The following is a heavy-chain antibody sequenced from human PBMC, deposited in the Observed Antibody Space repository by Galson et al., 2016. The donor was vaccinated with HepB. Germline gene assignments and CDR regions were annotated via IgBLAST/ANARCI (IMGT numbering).Heavy chain of an antibody. CDR2: INDYNGHT. CDR3: ARVSGFDFWSGYYSQWHFDL. J-gene: IGHJ2*01. CDR1: AYMFSNHA. D-gene: IGHD3-3*01. Sequence: SVKVSCKASAYMFSNHAIAWVRQAPGQGLEWMGWINDYNGHTNYAQRFQDRVTMTTHTSTSTAYMEQRGLTSDDTAVYYCARVSGFDFWSGYYSQWHFDLWGRGTLVTVSS. V-gene: IGHV1-18*01.